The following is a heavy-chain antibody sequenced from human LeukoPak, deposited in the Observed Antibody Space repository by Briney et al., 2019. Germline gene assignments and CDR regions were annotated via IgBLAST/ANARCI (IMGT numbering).Heavy chain of an antibody. Sequence: GRSLRLSCAASGFTFSSYGMHWVRQAPGKGLEWVAVISYDGSNKYYADSVKGRFTISRDNSKNTLYLQMNSLRAEDTAVYYCAKITEWLSPYYYGMDVWGQGTMVTVSS. CDR2: ISYDGSNK. CDR3: AKITEWLSPYYYGMDV. CDR1: GFTFSSYG. J-gene: IGHJ6*02. V-gene: IGHV3-30*18. D-gene: IGHD3-3*01.